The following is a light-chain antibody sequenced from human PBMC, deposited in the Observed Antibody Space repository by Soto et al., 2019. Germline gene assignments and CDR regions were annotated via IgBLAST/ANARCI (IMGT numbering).Light chain of an antibody. CDR1: RRLSGNY. V-gene: IGKV3-20*01. J-gene: IGKJ1*01. CDR2: RAS. CDR3: QQYDSYPRT. Sequence: VLTQSPFTLSFSPVQSSTLTFIAGRRLSGNYLAWYQQKPGQAPRVLIYRASIRATGISARFSGSGSGTEFTLTISRLEPEDFAVYWCQQYDSYPRTFGQGTKVDIK.